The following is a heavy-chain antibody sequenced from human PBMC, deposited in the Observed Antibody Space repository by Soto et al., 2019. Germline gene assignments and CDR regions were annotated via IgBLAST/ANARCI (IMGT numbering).Heavy chain of an antibody. CDR2: INTDGSST. V-gene: IGHV3-74*01. D-gene: IGHD3-22*01. J-gene: IGHJ6*02. Sequence: PGGSLRLSCVASGFTLSNYWIHWVRQAPGKGLVWVSRINTDGSSTTYADSVQGRFTITRDNAQNTVYLQMKSLRAEDTAVYYCARDRVYYNSGYYYDYGMDVWGQGTTVTVS. CDR3: ARDRVYYNSGYYYDYGMDV. CDR1: GFTLSNYW.